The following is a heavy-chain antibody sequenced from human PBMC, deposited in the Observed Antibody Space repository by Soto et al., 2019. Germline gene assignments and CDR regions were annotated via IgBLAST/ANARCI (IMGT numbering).Heavy chain of an antibody. CDR2: ISGSGGST. D-gene: IGHD1-26*01. V-gene: IGHV3-23*01. J-gene: IGHJ4*02. Sequence: EVQLLESGGGLVQPGGSLRLSCAASGFTFSSYAMRWVRQAPGKGLEWVSAISGSGGSTYYADSVKGLFTISRDNSKNPLYLQMNSLRAEDTAVYYCARRGSGSYYDYWGQGTLVTVSS. CDR3: ARRGSGSYYDY. CDR1: GFTFSSYA.